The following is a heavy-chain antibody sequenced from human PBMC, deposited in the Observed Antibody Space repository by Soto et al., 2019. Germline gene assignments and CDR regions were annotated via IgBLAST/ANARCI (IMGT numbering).Heavy chain of an antibody. CDR2: IYYSGST. CDR1: GGSISSGGYY. Sequence: SETLSLTCTVSGGSISSGGYYWSWIRQHPGKGLEWIGYIYYSGSTYYNPSLKSRVTISVDTSKNQFSLKLSSVTAADTAVYYCARYEWRPKWENWFDPWGQGTLVTVSS. D-gene: IGHD3-3*01. CDR3: ARYEWRPKWENWFDP. J-gene: IGHJ5*02. V-gene: IGHV4-31*03.